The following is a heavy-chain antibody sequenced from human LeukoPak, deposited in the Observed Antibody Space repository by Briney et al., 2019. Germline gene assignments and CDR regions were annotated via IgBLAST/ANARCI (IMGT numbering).Heavy chain of an antibody. CDR2: ISSSGSTI. J-gene: IGHJ6*02. CDR1: GFAFSDYY. D-gene: IGHD5-18*01. V-gene: IGHV3-11*01. CDR3: ARDEELWVYGMDV. Sequence: GGSLRLSCAASGFAFSDYYMSWIRQAPGKGLEWVSYISSSGSTIYYADSVKGRFTISRDNAKNSLYLQMNSLRAEDTAVYYCARDEELWVYGMDVWGQGTTVTVSS.